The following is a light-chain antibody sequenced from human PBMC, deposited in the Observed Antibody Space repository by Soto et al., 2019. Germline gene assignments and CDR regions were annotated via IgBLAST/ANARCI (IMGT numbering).Light chain of an antibody. V-gene: IGLV1-40*01. J-gene: IGLJ1*01. CDR2: DNN. Sequence: QSVLPQPPSVSGAPGQRVTISCTGSSSDIGAGYDVHWYQQLPGTAPKLLIYDNNNRPSGVPDRFSGSKSGTSASLAIAGLQAEDEADYYCQSYDGSLSGYVFGTGTKVTVL. CDR1: SSDIGAGYD. CDR3: QSYDGSLSGYV.